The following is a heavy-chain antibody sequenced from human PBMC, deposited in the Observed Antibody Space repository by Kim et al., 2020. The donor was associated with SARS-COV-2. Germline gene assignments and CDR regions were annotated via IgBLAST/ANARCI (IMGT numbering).Heavy chain of an antibody. J-gene: IGHJ4*02. CDR2: GSST. CDR3: ARVGATDY. D-gene: IGHD1-26*01. V-gene: IGHV3-74*01. Sequence: GSSTRHAESGKGRFTISRDNAKNTLYLQMNSLRAEDTAVYYCARVGATDYWGQGTLVTVSS.